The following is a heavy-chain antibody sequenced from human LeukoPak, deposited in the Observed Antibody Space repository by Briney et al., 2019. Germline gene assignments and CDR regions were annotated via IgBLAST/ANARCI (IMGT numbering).Heavy chain of an antibody. D-gene: IGHD5-18*01. CDR2: IYYSGST. CDR1: GGSISSYY. Sequence: SETLSLTCTVSGGSISSYYWSWIRQPPGKGLEWIGYIYYSGSTNYNPSLKSRVTISVDTSKNQFSLKLSSVTAADTAVYYCARSYSYGPNWFDPWGQGTLVTVSS. J-gene: IGHJ5*02. CDR3: ARSYSYGPNWFDP. V-gene: IGHV4-59*01.